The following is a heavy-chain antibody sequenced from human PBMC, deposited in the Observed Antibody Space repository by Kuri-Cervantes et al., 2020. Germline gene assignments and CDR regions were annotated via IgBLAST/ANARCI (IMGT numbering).Heavy chain of an antibody. D-gene: IGHD1-26*01. CDR1: GYTFTGYY. V-gene: IGHV1-8*02. CDR3: AGPIRTGGYSGSYFSADYYYYYGMDV. CDR2: INPNSGNT. J-gene: IGHJ6*02. Sequence: ASVKVSCKASGYTFTGYYMHWVRQAPGQGLEWMGWINPNSGNTGYAQKFQGRVTMTRNTSISTAYMELSSLRSEDTAVYYCAGPIRTGGYSGSYFSADYYYYYGMDVWGQGTTVTVSS.